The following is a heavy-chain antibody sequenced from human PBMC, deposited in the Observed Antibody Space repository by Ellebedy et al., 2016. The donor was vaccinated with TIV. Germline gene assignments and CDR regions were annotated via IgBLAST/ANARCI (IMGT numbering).Heavy chain of an antibody. CDR2: MNPNSGNT. J-gene: IGHJ6*03. D-gene: IGHD6-6*01. CDR1: GYTFTSYD. Sequence: ASVKVSXKASGYTFTSYDINWVRQATGQGLEWMGWMNPNSGNTGYAQKFQGRVTMTRNTSISTAYMELSSLRSEDTAVYYRARVRAARPRNYYYMDVWGKGTTVTVSS. V-gene: IGHV1-8*01. CDR3: ARVRAARPRNYYYMDV.